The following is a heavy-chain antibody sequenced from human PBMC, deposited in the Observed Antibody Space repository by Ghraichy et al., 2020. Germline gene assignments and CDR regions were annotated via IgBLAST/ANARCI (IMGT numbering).Heavy chain of an antibody. D-gene: IGHD3-10*01. CDR2: IHTNGTT. CDR3: AGHEFGYDPRNNWFDP. V-gene: IGHV4-61*02. J-gene: IGHJ5*02. CDR1: GGSISTGSFY. Sequence: SETLSLTCAVSGGSISTGSFYWSWIRLHAEKGLEWIGRIHTNGTTNYNPSLKSRVTISVETSKNQFSLKLSSGTAADTAVYYCAGHEFGYDPRNNWFDPWGQGTLVTVSS.